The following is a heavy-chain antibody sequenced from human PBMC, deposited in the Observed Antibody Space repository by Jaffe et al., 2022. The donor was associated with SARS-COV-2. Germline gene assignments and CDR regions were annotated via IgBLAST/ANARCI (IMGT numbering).Heavy chain of an antibody. CDR3: ASTHFDNGGYYLAVDY. V-gene: IGHV4-31*02. D-gene: IGHD3-22*01. CDR1: GGSTNSGAYY. Sequence: QVQLQESGPGLVKPSETLSLTCSVSGGSTNSGAYYWSWIRQHPGKGLEWIGYIYYQTGSIYYNPSLRSRVFMSVDTSKNRFSLKLSSVTGADTAVYYCASTHFDNGGYYLAVDYWGQGTLVTVSS. J-gene: IGHJ4*02. CDR2: IYYQTGSI.